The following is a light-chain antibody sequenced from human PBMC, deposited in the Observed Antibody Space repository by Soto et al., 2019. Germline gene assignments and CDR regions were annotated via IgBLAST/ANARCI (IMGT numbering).Light chain of an antibody. V-gene: IGKV1-17*01. J-gene: IGKJ1*01. CDR3: QQSYSTPWT. CDR2: GAS. Sequence: DIQMTQSPSSLSASVGDRVTITCRASQGIRTDLVWYQQKPGKAPKRLIYGASSLQSGVPSRFSGSGSGTEFTLTVSSLQPEDFATYYCQQSYSTPWTFGQGTKVEFK. CDR1: QGIRTD.